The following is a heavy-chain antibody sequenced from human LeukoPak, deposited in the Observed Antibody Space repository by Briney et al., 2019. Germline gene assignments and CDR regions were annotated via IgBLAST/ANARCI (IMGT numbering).Heavy chain of an antibody. Sequence: SETLSLTCAVYGGSFSGYYWSWIRQPAGKGLEWIGRIYTSGSTNYNPSLKSRVTMSVDTSKNQFSLKLSSVTAADTAVYYCAREGRGYSSGLVLRPALLPFDYWGQGTLVTVSS. D-gene: IGHD6-19*01. CDR2: IYTSGST. CDR1: GGSFSGYY. J-gene: IGHJ4*02. V-gene: IGHV4-4*07. CDR3: AREGRGYSSGLVLRPALLPFDY.